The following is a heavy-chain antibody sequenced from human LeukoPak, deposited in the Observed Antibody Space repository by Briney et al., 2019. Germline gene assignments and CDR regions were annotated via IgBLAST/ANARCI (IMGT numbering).Heavy chain of an antibody. V-gene: IGHV1-24*01. CDR3: ATDRSYYYGSGRRAFDI. CDR1: GYTLTELS. CDR2: FDPEDGET. J-gene: IGHJ3*02. D-gene: IGHD3-10*01. Sequence: ASVKVSCKVSGYTLTELSMHLVRQAPGKGLEWMGGFDPEDGETIYAQKLQGRVTMTEDTSTDTAYVELSSLRSEDTAVYYCATDRSYYYGSGRRAFDIWGQGTMVTVSS.